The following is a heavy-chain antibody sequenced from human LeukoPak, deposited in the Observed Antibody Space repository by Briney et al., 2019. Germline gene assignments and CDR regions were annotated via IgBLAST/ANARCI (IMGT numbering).Heavy chain of an antibody. D-gene: IGHD3-3*01. CDR3: ARHSGLRSPFDP. V-gene: IGHV4-39*01. J-gene: IGHJ5*02. CDR2: IYSSGNT. CDR1: GGSISTNNDY. Sequence: PSETLSLTCTVSGGSISTNNDYWGWIRQPPGRDLEWIGSIYSSGNTYYNPSLESRVTISVDTSKNQLSLKLTSATAADTSVYYCARHSGLRSPFDPWGQGTLVTVSS.